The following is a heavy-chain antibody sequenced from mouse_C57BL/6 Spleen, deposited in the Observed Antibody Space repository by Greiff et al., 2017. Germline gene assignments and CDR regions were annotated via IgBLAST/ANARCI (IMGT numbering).Heavy chain of an antibody. CDR3: ARGGWDVRNFDY. D-gene: IGHD4-1*01. Sequence: VQLQQSGAELARPGASVKLSCKASGYTFTSYGISWVKQRTGQGLEWIGEIYSRSGNTYYLESFKGKATMTVDKSSSRVYMELRSLTSEDSAVYFCARGGWDVRNFDYWGKGTTLTVSS. J-gene: IGHJ2*01. V-gene: IGHV1-81*01. CDR2: IYSRSGNT. CDR1: GYTFTSYG.